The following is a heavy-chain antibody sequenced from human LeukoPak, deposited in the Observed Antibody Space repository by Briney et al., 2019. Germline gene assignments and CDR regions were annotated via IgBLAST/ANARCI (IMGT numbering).Heavy chain of an antibody. CDR3: AHTRLSYYYAMDV. V-gene: IGHV3-33*01. D-gene: IGHD5-18*01. J-gene: IGHJ6*02. CDR1: GFTTRSYG. CDR2: IWYDGSNK. Sequence: PGGSLRLSCVASGFTTRSYGMHWVRQAPGKGLEWVAVIWYDGSNKYYADSAKGRFTISRDNSKNTLYLQMNSLRAEDTAVYCCAHTRLSYYYAMDVWGQGTTVTVSS.